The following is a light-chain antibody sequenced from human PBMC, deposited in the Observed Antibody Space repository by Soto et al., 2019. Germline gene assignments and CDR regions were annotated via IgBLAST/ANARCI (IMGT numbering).Light chain of an antibody. V-gene: IGKV3-20*01. CDR2: GAS. Sequence: EIVLTQSPGTLSLSPGERATLSCRASQTVSSNYLAWYQQRPGQAPRVLIYGASSRAPGIPDRFSGSGSGTDFTLTISRLDPEDFAVYYCQQYSNSPLLTFGGGTKVEIK. CDR3: QQYSNSPLLT. CDR1: QTVSSNY. J-gene: IGKJ4*01.